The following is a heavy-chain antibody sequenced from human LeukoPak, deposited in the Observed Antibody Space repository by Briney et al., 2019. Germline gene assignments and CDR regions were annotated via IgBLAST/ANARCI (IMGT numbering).Heavy chain of an antibody. CDR1: GFTVSSNY. CDR3: ASLGGSYSHVY. Sequence: GGSLRLSCAASGFTVSSNYMSWVRQAPGKGLEWVSAIYSADSTYYADSVKGRFTISRDNSKNTLYLQMNSLRAEDTAVYYCASLGGSYSHVYWGQGTLVTVSS. CDR2: IYSADST. J-gene: IGHJ4*02. V-gene: IGHV3-53*01. D-gene: IGHD1-26*01.